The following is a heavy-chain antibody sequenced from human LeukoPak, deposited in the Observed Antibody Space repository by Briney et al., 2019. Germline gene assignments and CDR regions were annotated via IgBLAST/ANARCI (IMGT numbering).Heavy chain of an antibody. V-gene: IGHV3-23*01. CDR3: AKAKPYKDSSGYYFDY. Sequence: QPGRSLRLSCAASGFTFSSYGMHWVRQAPGKGLEWVSAISGSGGSTYYADSVKGRFTISRDNSKNTLYLQMNSLRAEDTAVYYCAKAKPYKDSSGYYFDYWGQGTLVTVSS. CDR2: ISGSGGST. J-gene: IGHJ4*02. CDR1: GFTFSSYG. D-gene: IGHD3-22*01.